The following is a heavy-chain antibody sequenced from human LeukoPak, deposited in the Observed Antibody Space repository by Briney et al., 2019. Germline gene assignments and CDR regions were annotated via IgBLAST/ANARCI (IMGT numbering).Heavy chain of an antibody. V-gene: IGHV1-69*04. CDR1: GGTFSRYA. CDR3: ARDEVRGSSGWYFDY. CDR2: IIPILGIA. J-gene: IGHJ4*02. D-gene: IGHD6-19*01. Sequence: GASVKVSCKASGGTFSRYAISWVRQAPGQGLEWMGRIIPILGIANYAQKFQGRVTITADKSTSTAYMELSSLRSEDTAVYYCARDEVRGSSGWYFDYWGQGTLVTVSS.